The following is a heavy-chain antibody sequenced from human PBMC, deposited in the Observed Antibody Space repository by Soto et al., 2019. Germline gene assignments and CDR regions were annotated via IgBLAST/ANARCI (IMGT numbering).Heavy chain of an antibody. CDR3: ARGPTEELYGMDV. CDR2: ISHSGST. D-gene: IGHD1-7*01. Sequence: SETLSLTCAVSGDSINSSHWWNWVRQPPGKGLEWIGQISHSGSTNYNPSLKSRVTISVDKSKNQFSLKLSSVTAADTAVYYCARGPTEELYGMDVWGQGTTVTVS. V-gene: IGHV4-4*02. CDR1: GDSINSSHW. J-gene: IGHJ6*02.